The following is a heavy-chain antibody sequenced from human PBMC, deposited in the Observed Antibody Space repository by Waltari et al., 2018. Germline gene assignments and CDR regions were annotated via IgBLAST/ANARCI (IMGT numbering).Heavy chain of an antibody. J-gene: IGHJ4*02. Sequence: EVQLVEYGGGLVQTGGSMRLCCAASGFSFSSYWMHWVRQAPGKGLVWVSRINSDESSTSYADSVKGRFTISRDNAKNTLYLQMNSLRGEDTAVYYCARRYASGKCFDYWGQGTLVTVSS. V-gene: IGHV3-74*01. CDR2: INSDESST. CDR1: GFSFSSYW. CDR3: ARRYASGKCFDY. D-gene: IGHD3-10*01.